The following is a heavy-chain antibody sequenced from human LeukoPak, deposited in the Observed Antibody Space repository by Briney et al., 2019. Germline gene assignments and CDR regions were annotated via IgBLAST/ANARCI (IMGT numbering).Heavy chain of an antibody. V-gene: IGHV3-53*01. D-gene: IGHD3-22*01. J-gene: IGHJ4*02. CDR3: ARRAGDYSHPYDY. CDR2: IYSGGNT. CDR1: GLNLSINY. Sequence: GGSLRLSCAASGLNLSINYMNWVRQAPGKGLEWVSFIYSGGNTYYADSVKGRFTISRDNSKNTVHLQMNSLRAEDTAMYYCARRAGDYSHPYDYWGQGTLVTVSS.